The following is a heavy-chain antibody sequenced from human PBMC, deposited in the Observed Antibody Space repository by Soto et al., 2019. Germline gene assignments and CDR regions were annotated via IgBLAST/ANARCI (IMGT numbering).Heavy chain of an antibody. CDR2: IWNDGSNK. CDR1: GFIFGRFG. V-gene: IGHV3-33*01. J-gene: IGHJ4*02. D-gene: IGHD3-3*01. Sequence: QVQLVESGGGVVQPGRSLKLSCAASGFIFGRFGMHWVRQPPGKGLEWVAVIWNDGSNKLYADSVQGRFTISRDNSKNTLYLEMDSLRAEDTAVSYCARDHESGFGHSVPAGFDYWGQGTLVTVSS. CDR3: ARDHESGFGHSVPAGFDY.